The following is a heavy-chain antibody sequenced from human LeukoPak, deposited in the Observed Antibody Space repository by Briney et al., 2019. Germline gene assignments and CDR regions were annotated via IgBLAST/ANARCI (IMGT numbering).Heavy chain of an antibody. CDR3: ATVHSSSWYEDY. D-gene: IGHD6-13*01. V-gene: IGHV1-2*02. Sequence: ASVKVSCKASGYTFTGYYMHWLRQAPGQGLEWMGWINPNSGGTNYAQKFQGRVTMTRDTSISTAYIELSRLRSDDTAVYYCATVHSSSWYEDYWGQGTLVTVSS. CDR1: GYTFTGYY. CDR2: INPNSGGT. J-gene: IGHJ4*02.